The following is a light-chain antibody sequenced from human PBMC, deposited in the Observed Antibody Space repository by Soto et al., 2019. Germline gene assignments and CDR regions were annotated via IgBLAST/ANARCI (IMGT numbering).Light chain of an antibody. Sequence: EIVMTQSPATLSVSPGERATLSCRASESVGSKVAWYQQKPGQATSVLIYGASIRATGIPARFSGSGSGTAFTLTISSLQSEDFAPYYCQHHDNWPLITFGQGTRLEIK. CDR1: ESVGSK. CDR3: QHHDNWPLIT. CDR2: GAS. J-gene: IGKJ5*01. V-gene: IGKV3-15*01.